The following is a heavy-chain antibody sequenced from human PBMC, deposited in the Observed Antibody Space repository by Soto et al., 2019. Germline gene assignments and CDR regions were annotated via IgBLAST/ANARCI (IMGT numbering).Heavy chain of an antibody. Sequence: QVQLVESGGGVVQPGRSLRLSCAASGFTFSRYGMHWVRQAPGKGLEWVAVISYDGSNKYYADSVKGRFTISRDNSKNTLYLQKNSLRAEDTAVYYCAKDTGTHPVWGQGTLVTVSS. CDR2: ISYDGSNK. CDR1: GFTFSRYG. CDR3: AKDTGTHPV. V-gene: IGHV3-30*18. D-gene: IGHD1-1*01. J-gene: IGHJ4*02.